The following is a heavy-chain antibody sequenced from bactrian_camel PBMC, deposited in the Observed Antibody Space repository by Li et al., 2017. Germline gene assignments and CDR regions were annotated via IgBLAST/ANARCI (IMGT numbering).Heavy chain of an antibody. J-gene: IGHJ4*01. CDR3: ARNQVPEY. V-gene: IGHV3S1*01. CDR2: IWTGGVSP. CDR1: GVEYSTMY. Sequence: HVQLVESGGGSVQAGGSLRLSCVRSGVEYSTMYMGWFRQAPGKGLEWVSHIWTGGVSPTYADSVKGRFTISRDNAKNTLYLQLDSLKTEDTAMYYCARNQVPEYWGQGTQVTVS.